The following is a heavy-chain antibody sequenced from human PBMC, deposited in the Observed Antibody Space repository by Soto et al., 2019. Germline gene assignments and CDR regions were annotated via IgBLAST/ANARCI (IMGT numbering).Heavy chain of an antibody. CDR3: ARARVTQQLFYGMDV. D-gene: IGHD6-13*01. Sequence: ASVKVSFKASGYTFTSYGISWVRQAPGQGLEWMGWISAYNGNTNYAQKLQGRVTMTTDTSTSTAYMELRSLRSDDTAVYYCARARVTQQLFYGMDVWGQGTTVTVSS. J-gene: IGHJ6*02. CDR2: ISAYNGNT. V-gene: IGHV1-18*01. CDR1: GYTFTSYG.